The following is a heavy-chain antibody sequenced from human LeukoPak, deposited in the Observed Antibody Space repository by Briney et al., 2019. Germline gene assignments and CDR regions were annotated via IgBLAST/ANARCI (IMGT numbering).Heavy chain of an antibody. CDR1: GFTFSSYA. CDR2: ISGSGGST. CDR3: AKQGAMVSYYYMDV. V-gene: IGHV3-23*01. J-gene: IGHJ6*03. Sequence: GGSLRLSCAASGFTFSSYAMSWVPQAPGKGLEWVSAISGSGGSTYYADSVKGRFTISRDNSKNTLYLQMNSTRAEDTAVYCCAKQGAMVSYYYMDVWGKGTTVTVSS. D-gene: IGHD5-18*01.